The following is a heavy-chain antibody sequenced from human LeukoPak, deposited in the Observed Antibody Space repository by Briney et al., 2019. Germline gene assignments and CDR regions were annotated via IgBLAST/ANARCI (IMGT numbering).Heavy chain of an antibody. V-gene: IGHV3-21*01. CDR2: ISSGGRYV. J-gene: IGHJ5*02. D-gene: IGHD1-14*01. CDR3: ARDWHHYNWFDP. CDR1: GFSFSTYS. Sequence: GGSLRLSCAASGFSFSTYSMNWVRQAPGKGLEWVSSISSGGRYVYYADSVKGRFTISRDNAKNSLYLQMNSLRAEDTAVYYCARDWHHYNWFDPWGQGTLVTVSS.